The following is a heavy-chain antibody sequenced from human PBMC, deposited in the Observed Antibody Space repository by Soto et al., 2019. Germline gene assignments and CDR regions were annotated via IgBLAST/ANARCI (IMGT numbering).Heavy chain of an antibody. Sequence: ASVKVSCKASGYTFTGYYMHWVRQAPGQGLEWMGWINPNSGGTNYAQKFQGWVTMTRDTSISTAYMELSRLRSDDTAVYYCARGGTIFGVVIIGPNDYWGQGTLVTVSS. J-gene: IGHJ4*02. CDR1: GYTFTGYY. CDR3: ARGGTIFGVVIIGPNDY. CDR2: INPNSGGT. V-gene: IGHV1-2*04. D-gene: IGHD3-3*01.